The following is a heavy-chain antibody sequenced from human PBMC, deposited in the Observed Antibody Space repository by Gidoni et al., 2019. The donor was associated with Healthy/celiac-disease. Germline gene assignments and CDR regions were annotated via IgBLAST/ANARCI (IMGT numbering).Heavy chain of an antibody. D-gene: IGHD1-26*01. CDR3: AREWEQIGDY. CDR1: GYSISRGYY. V-gene: IGHV4-38-2*02. Sequence: QVQLQESGPGLVKPSETRSLTCTVSGYSISRGYYWGWIRQSPGKGLEWSGSIYHSGSTYYNPSLKSRVTISVDTSKNQFSLKRSSVTAADTAVYYCAREWEQIGDYWGQGTLVTVSS. CDR2: IYHSGST. J-gene: IGHJ4*02.